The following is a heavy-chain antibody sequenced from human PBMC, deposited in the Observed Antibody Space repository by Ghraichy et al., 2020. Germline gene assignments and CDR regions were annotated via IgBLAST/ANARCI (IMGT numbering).Heavy chain of an antibody. Sequence: SETLSLTCPGSGGFISSNNWWTWVRQAPGKGLEWIGEVYHNETTNYNPSHKSRVTISVDRSKNQFYLKLTSVTAAATAVYFCARAGGFRYYLDVWDKGTAVTVSS. CDR2: VYHNETT. CDR3: ARAGGFRYYLDV. V-gene: IGHV4-4*02. D-gene: IGHD4-23*01. CDR1: GGFISSNNW. J-gene: IGHJ6*03.